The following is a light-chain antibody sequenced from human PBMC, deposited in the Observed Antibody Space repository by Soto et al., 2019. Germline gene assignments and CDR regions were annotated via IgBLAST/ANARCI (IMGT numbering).Light chain of an antibody. CDR1: QSVFSS. CDR3: QQYAGSLYT. J-gene: IGKJ2*01. CDR2: GAA. V-gene: IGKV3-15*01. Sequence: EIVMTQSPATLSVSPGERATLSCRASQSVFSSLAWYQQKPGQAPRLLIYGAATRATGIPGRFSGSGSGTEFSLTISRLEPEDFAVYYCQQYAGSLYTFAQGTKVDIK.